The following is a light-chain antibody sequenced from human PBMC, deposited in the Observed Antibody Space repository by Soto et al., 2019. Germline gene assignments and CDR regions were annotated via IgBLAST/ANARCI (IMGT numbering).Light chain of an antibody. CDR3: ASWDNRLSAYV. Sequence: QSVLTQPPSVSAAPGQKVTVSCSGSSSNIGNTFLSWYQQFPGTAPKLLISDNDKRPSEIPDRFSGSKSGTSATLVITGLQTGDEADYFCASWDNRLSAYVFGSGTKVTVL. J-gene: IGLJ1*01. V-gene: IGLV1-51*01. CDR2: DND. CDR1: SSNIGNTF.